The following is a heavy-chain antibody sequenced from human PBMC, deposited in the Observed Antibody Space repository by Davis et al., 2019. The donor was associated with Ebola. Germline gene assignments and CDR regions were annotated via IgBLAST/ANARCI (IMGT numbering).Heavy chain of an antibody. CDR2: IYWNDDK. CDR3: AHVGGYCSGGSCYLGAFDI. V-gene: IGHV2-5*01. CDR1: GFSVTTSGET. D-gene: IGHD2-15*01. J-gene: IGHJ3*02. Sequence: SGPTLVTLTQTLTLTCSLSGFSVTTSGETVGWIRQPPGKALEWLALIYWNDDKRYSPSLKSRLTITKDTSKNQVVLTMTNMDPVDTATYYCAHVGGYCSGGSCYLGAFDIWGQGTMVTVSS.